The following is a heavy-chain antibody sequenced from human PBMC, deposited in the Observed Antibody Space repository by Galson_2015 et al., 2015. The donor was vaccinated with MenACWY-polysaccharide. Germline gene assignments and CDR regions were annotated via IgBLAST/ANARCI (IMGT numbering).Heavy chain of an antibody. D-gene: IGHD6-13*01. CDR3: AREGSRIVFHAFDT. CDR2: TYYRSKWYI. CDR1: GDSVSSNSVI. Sequence: CAISGDSVSSNSVIWHWIRQSPSRGLEWLGRTYYRSKWYIDYAASVNSRITINPDTSKNQFSLQLNSVTPEDTAVYYCAREGSRIVFHAFDTWGQGTMVTVSS. J-gene: IGHJ3*02. V-gene: IGHV6-1*01.